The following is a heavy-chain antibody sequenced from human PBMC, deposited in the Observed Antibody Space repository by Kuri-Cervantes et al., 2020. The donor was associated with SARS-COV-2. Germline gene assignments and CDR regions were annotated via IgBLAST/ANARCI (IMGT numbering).Heavy chain of an antibody. CDR2: IKQDGSEK. CDR1: GFTFSSYW. V-gene: IGHV3-7*01. J-gene: IGHJ6*02. CDR3: ARDYVWGYYYGMDV. D-gene: IGHD3-16*01. Sequence: GESLKISCAASGFTFSSYWMSWVRQAPGKGLEWVANIKQDGSEKYYVDSVKGRFTISRDNSKNTLYLQMNSLRAEDTAVYYCARDYVWGYYYGMDVWGQGTTVTVSS.